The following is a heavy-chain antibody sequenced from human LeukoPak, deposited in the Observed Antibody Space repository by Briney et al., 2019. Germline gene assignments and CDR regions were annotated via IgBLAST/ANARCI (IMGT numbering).Heavy chain of an antibody. Sequence: ASVKVSCKVSGYTLTELSMHWVRQAPGKGLERMGGFDPEDGETIYAQKFQGRVTMTEDTSTDTAYMELSSLRSEDTAVYYCATRGITGTTSLSYWGQGTLVTVSS. J-gene: IGHJ4*02. CDR2: FDPEDGET. D-gene: IGHD1-7*01. V-gene: IGHV1-24*01. CDR3: ATRGITGTTSLSY. CDR1: GYTLTELS.